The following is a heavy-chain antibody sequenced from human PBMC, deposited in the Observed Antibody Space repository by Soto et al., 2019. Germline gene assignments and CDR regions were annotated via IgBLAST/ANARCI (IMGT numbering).Heavy chain of an antibody. CDR2: IWYDGSNK. CDR3: ARGGAGQYGMDV. D-gene: IGHD3-10*01. V-gene: IGHV3-33*01. Sequence: QVQLVESGGGVVQPGRSLRLSCAASGFTFSSYGMHWVRQAPGKGLEWVAVIWYDGSNKYYADSVKGRFTISRDNSKNKLYLQMNSLRAEDTAVYYCARGGAGQYGMDVWGQGTTVTVSS. J-gene: IGHJ6*02. CDR1: GFTFSSYG.